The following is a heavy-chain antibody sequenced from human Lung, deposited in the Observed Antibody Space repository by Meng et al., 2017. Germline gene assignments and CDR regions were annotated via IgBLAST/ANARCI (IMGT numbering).Heavy chain of an antibody. D-gene: IGHD6-13*01. V-gene: IGHV3-15*01. J-gene: IGHJ4*02. CDR1: GFIFTDAL. CDR2: IKSNSDGGTT. Sequence: LVGWGGGVVEWGGSLSLGCVAAGFIFTDALMSRGRQAPGRGLEWCGRIKSNSDGGTTDYAAPVKGRFTISRDDSKNTLYLQMNSLITEDTAVYFCATGAAAADHWGQGTLVTVSS. CDR3: ATGAAAADH.